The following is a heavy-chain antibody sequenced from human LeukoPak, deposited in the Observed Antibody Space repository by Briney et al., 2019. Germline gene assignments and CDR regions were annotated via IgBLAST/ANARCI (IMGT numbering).Heavy chain of an antibody. CDR3: ASNYDSFAAHAFDI. D-gene: IGHD3-10*01. CDR2: IYYSGST. CDR1: GGSISSYY. Sequence: SETLSLTCTVSGGSISSYYWSWIRQPPGKGLEWIGYIYYSGSTNYNPSLTSRVTISVDTSKNQFSLKLSSVTAADTAVYYCASNYDSFAAHAFDIWGQGTMVTVSS. V-gene: IGHV4-59*01. J-gene: IGHJ3*02.